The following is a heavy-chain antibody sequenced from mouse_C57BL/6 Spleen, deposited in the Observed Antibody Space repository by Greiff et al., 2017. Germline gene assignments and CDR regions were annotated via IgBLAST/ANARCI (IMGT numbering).Heavy chain of an antibody. J-gene: IGHJ1*03. CDR3: ARRCDGYPYWYFDV. V-gene: IGHV1-54*01. CDR1: GYAFTNYL. D-gene: IGHD2-3*01. Sequence: QVQLQQSGAELVRPGTSVKVSCKASGYAFTNYLIEWVKQRPGQGLEWIGVINPGSGGTNYNEKFKGKATLTADKSSSTAYMQLSSLTSEDSAVYFCARRCDGYPYWYFDVWGTGTTVTVSS. CDR2: INPGSGGT.